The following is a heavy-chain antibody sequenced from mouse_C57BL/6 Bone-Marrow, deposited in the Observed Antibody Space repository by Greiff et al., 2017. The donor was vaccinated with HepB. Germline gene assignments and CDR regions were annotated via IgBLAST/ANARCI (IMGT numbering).Heavy chain of an antibody. V-gene: IGHV5-4*01. Sequence: EVKVVESGGGLVKPGGSLKLSCAASGFTFSSYAMSWVRQTPEKRLEWVATISDGGSYTYYPDNVKGRFTISRDNAKNNLYLQMSHLKSEDTAMYYCARDGTGDYWGQGTTLTVSS. J-gene: IGHJ2*01. D-gene: IGHD4-1*01. CDR2: ISDGGSYT. CDR3: ARDGTGDY. CDR1: GFTFSSYA.